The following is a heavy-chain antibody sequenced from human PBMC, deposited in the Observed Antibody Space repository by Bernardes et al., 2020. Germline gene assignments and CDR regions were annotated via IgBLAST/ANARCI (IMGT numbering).Heavy chain of an antibody. V-gene: IGHV3-23*01. Sequence: GGSLRLSCAASGFTFRSYAMSWVRQAPGPGLAWVSAISGSGGSPYYADSVKGRFTISRDNSKNTLYLQMNSLRAEDTAVYYCAKGSSWYGENWFDPWGQGTLVTGSS. CDR1: GFTFRSYA. D-gene: IGHD6-13*01. CDR3: AKGSSWYGENWFDP. J-gene: IGHJ5*02. CDR2: ISGSGGSP.